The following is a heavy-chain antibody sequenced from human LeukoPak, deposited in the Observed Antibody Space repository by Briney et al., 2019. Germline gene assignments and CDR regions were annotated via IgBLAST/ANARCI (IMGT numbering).Heavy chain of an antibody. D-gene: IGHD3-22*01. CDR3: ARDPRPITMISSYFDP. Sequence: ASVKVSCKASGYTFTSYAMHWVRQAPGQRLEWMGWINAGNGNTEYSQKFQGRVTITRDTSASTAYMELSSLRSEDTAVYYCARDPRPITMISSYFDPWGQGTLVTVSS. V-gene: IGHV1-3*01. CDR2: INAGNGNT. J-gene: IGHJ5*02. CDR1: GYTFTSYA.